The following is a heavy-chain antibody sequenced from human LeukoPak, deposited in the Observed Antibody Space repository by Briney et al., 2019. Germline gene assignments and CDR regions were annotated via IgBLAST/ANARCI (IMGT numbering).Heavy chain of an antibody. CDR3: ARDSEVAAAGDY. J-gene: IGHJ4*02. D-gene: IGHD6-13*01. CDR1: GYTFTSYG. CDR2: ISAYNGNT. Sequence: ASVKVSCRASGYTFTSYGISWVRQAPGQGLEWMGWISAYNGNTNYAQKLQGRVTMTTDTSTSTAYMELRSPRSDDTAVYYCARDSEVAAAGDYWGQGTLVTVSS. V-gene: IGHV1-18*01.